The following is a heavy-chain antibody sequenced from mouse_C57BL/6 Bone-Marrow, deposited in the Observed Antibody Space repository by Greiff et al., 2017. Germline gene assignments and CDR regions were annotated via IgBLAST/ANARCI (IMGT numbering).Heavy chain of an antibody. J-gene: IGHJ1*03. CDR3: ARDVYYYGSSSYWYFDV. Sequence: EVQVVESGGGLVQSGRSLRLSCATSGFTFSDFYMEWVRQAPGKGLEWIAASRNKANDYTTEYSASVKGRFIVSRDTSQSILYLQMNALRAEDTAIYYCARDVYYYGSSSYWYFDVWGTGTTVTVSS. V-gene: IGHV7-1*01. CDR1: GFTFSDFY. D-gene: IGHD1-1*01. CDR2: SRNKANDYTT.